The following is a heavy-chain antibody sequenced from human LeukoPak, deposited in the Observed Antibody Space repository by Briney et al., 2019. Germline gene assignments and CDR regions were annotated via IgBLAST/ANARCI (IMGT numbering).Heavy chain of an antibody. D-gene: IGHD5-18*01. Sequence: QPGRSLRLSCAASGFTFSSYGMHWVRQAPGKGLEWVAVIWYDGSNKYYADSVKGRFTISRDNSKNTLYLQMNSLRAEDTAVYYCARDQGYSYGLLGYYGMDVWGQGTTVTVSS. V-gene: IGHV3-33*01. CDR3: ARDQGYSYGLLGYYGMDV. CDR1: GFTFSSYG. CDR2: IWYDGSNK. J-gene: IGHJ6*02.